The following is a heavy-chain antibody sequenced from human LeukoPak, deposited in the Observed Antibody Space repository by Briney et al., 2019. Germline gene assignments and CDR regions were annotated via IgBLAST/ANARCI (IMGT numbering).Heavy chain of an antibody. D-gene: IGHD2-2*01. CDR3: ASDCSSTSCPTGEGAFDI. CDR2: IIPIFGTA. V-gene: IGHV1-69*06. J-gene: IGHJ3*02. CDR1: GGTFSSYA. Sequence: SVKVSCKASGGTFSSYAISWVRQAPGQGLEWMGRIIPIFGTANYAQKFQGRVTIIADKSTSTAYMELSSLRSEDTAVYYCASDCSSTSCPTGEGAFDIWGQGTMVTVSS.